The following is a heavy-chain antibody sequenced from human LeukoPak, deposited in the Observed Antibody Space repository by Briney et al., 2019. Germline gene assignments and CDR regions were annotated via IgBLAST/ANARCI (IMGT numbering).Heavy chain of an antibody. Sequence: GGSLRLSCAASGFTFSSYSMNWVRQAPGKGLEWVSSISSSSSHIYYADSVKGRFTISRDNAKNSLYLQMNSLRAEDTAVYYCARYLGYGDYGSIDYWGQGTLVTVSS. V-gene: IGHV3-21*01. CDR2: ISSSSSHI. CDR3: ARYLGYGDYGSIDY. J-gene: IGHJ4*02. CDR1: GFTFSSYS. D-gene: IGHD4-17*01.